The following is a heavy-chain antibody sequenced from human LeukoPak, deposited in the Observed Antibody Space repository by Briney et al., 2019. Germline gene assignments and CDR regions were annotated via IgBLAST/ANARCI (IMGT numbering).Heavy chain of an antibody. CDR1: GYTFTGYY. Sequence: ASVKVSCKASGYTFTGYYMHWVRQAPGQGLEWMGWINPNSGGTNYAQKFQGRVTMTRDTSISTAYMELSRLRSDDTAVYFCARGAPSGNYLFDYWGQGTLVTVSS. J-gene: IGHJ4*02. D-gene: IGHD1-26*01. CDR3: ARGAPSGNYLFDY. V-gene: IGHV1-2*02. CDR2: INPNSGGT.